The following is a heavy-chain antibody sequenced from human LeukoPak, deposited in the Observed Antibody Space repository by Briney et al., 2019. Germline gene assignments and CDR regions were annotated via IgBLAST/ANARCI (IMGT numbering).Heavy chain of an antibody. CDR1: GFTFSDYY. D-gene: IGHD6-19*01. CDR3: ARTGSSGWNYFDY. V-gene: IGHV3-11*06. Sequence: PGGSLRLSCAAPGFTFSDYYMSWIRQAPGKGLEWVSYISSSSSYTNYADSVKGRFTISRDNAKNSLYLQMNSLRAEDTAVYYCARTGSSGWNYFDYWGQGTLVTVSS. CDR2: ISSSSSYT. J-gene: IGHJ4*02.